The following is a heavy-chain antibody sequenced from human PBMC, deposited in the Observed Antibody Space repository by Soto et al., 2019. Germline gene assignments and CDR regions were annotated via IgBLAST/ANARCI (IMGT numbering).Heavy chain of an antibody. CDR2: IYHSGST. CDR1: GGSISSGGYY. CDR3: ARDEAGYCSSTSCYTRQVALDI. J-gene: IGHJ3*02. Sequence: PSETLSLTCTVSGGSISSGGYYWGWIRQPPGKGLEWIGSIYHSGSTYYNPSLKSRVTISVDTAKNQFSLKLSSVTAADMPVYYCARDEAGYCSSTSCYTRQVALDIWGQGKMVTVS. V-gene: IGHV4-39*07. D-gene: IGHD2-2*02.